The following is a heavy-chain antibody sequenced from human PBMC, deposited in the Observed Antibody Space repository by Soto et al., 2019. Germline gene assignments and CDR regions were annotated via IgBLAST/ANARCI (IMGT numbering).Heavy chain of an antibody. D-gene: IGHD2-15*01. J-gene: IGHJ6*02. V-gene: IGHV1-2*02. CDR2: INPKNGDT. CDR1: GYTFIGFS. Sequence: QEQLVQSGPEVKKPGASVKVSCESSGYTFIGFSLHWVRQAPGQGLEWMGWINPKNGDTYYAQKFQGRVTMTRDTSINTVYMELNSLKSDDTAVYYCSKGRWTVGHCSGGSCYAGMDVWGQGTTVTVSS. CDR3: SKGRWTVGHCSGGSCYAGMDV.